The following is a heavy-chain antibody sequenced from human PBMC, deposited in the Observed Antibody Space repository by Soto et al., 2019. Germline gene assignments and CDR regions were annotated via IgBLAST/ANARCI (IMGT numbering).Heavy chain of an antibody. CDR1: GGSISSYY. CDR2: IYYSGST. D-gene: IGHD6-13*01. J-gene: IGHJ6*02. V-gene: IGHV4-59*01. Sequence: QVQLQESGPGLVKPSETLSLTCTVSGGSISSYYWSWIRQPPGKGLEWIGYIYYSGSTNYNPSLKSRVTITVDTAKNQFSLKLSSVTAADTAVYYSARDFYSSSHNRHYYHYGMDVWGQGTTVTVSS. CDR3: ARDFYSSSHNRHYYHYGMDV.